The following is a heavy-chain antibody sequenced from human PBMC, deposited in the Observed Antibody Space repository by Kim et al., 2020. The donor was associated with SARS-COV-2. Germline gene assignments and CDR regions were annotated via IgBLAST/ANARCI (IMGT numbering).Heavy chain of an antibody. Sequence: GGSLRLSCAASGFTFGDYAMHWVRQAPGKGLEWVSGISWNSGSIGYADSVKGRFTISRDNAKNSLYLQMNSLRAEDTALYYCAKDTSPRIIQGATTVHGAFDIWGQGTMVTVSS. CDR1: GFTFGDYA. D-gene: IGHD1-26*01. CDR3: AKDTSPRIIQGATTVHGAFDI. J-gene: IGHJ3*02. CDR2: ISWNSGSI. V-gene: IGHV3-9*01.